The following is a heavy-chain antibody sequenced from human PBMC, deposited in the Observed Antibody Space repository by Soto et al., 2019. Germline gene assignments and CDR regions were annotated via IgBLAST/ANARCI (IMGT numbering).Heavy chain of an antibody. D-gene: IGHD5-18*01. CDR1: GGTFSSYA. CDR3: ARGAPITAMVTKHYFDY. J-gene: IGHJ4*02. CDR2: IIPIFGTA. Sequence: QAQLVQSGAEVKKPGSSVKVSCKASGGTFSSYAISWVRQAPGQGLEWMGGIIPIFGTANYAQKFQGRVRITADKPTSTAYMELSSLRSEGTALYYCARGAPITAMVTKHYFDYWVQGTLVTVSS. V-gene: IGHV1-69*06.